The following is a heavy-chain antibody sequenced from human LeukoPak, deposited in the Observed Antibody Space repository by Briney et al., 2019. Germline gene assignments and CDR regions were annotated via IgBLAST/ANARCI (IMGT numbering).Heavy chain of an antibody. CDR2: ISGDT. V-gene: IGHV3-23*01. CDR1: GFTFSSYA. Sequence: PGGSLRLSCAASGFTFSSYAMSWVRQAPGKGLEWVSSISGDTYYADSVKGRFTISRDNFKNTLYLQMNSLRVEDTAVYYCARYCSGVSCYSGFDYWGQGTLVPVSS. J-gene: IGHJ4*02. D-gene: IGHD2-15*01. CDR3: ARYCSGVSCYSGFDY.